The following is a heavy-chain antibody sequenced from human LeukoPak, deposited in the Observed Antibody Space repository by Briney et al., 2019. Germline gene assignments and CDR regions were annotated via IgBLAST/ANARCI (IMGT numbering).Heavy chain of an antibody. CDR1: GGSFSGYY. CDR3: ARHGKSSSWSLRPNGYNY. Sequence: SETLSLTCAVYGGSFSGYYWSWIRQPPGKGLEWIGEINHSGSTNYNPSLKSRVTISVDTSKNQFSLKLSSVTAADTAVYYCARHGKSSSWSLRPNGYNYWGQGTLVTVSS. D-gene: IGHD6-13*01. V-gene: IGHV4-34*01. J-gene: IGHJ4*02. CDR2: INHSGST.